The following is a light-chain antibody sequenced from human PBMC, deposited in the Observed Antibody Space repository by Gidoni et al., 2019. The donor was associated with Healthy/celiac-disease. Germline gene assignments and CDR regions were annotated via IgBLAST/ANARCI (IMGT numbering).Light chain of an antibody. V-gene: IGLV2-14*01. CDR1: SSDVGGYNY. J-gene: IGLJ2*01. Sequence: IYGTGTSSDVGGYNYVSWYQQHPGKAPKLMIYEVSNRPSGVSNRFSGSKSGNTASLTISGLQAEDEADYYCSSYTSSSTLEVFGGGTKLTVL. CDR3: SSYTSSSTLEV. CDR2: EVS.